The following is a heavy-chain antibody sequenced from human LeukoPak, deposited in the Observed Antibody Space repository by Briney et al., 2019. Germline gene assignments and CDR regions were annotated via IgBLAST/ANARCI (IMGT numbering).Heavy chain of an antibody. CDR2: INPNSDFT. CDR1: GYTFTGYY. D-gene: IGHD2-15*01. V-gene: IGHV1-2*02. Sequence: ASVKVSCKASGYTFTGYYMHWVRQAPGQGLEWMGWINPNSDFTNCAQNFQGRVTMTSDTSISTAYMELSRLRSDDTAIYYCARAISGGSPITASDYWGQGTLVTVSS. CDR3: ARAISGGSPITASDY. J-gene: IGHJ4*02.